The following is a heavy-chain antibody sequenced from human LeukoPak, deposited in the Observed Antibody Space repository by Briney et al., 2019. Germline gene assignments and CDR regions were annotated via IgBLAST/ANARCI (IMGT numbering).Heavy chain of an antibody. CDR2: IYTGGST. D-gene: IGHD1-14*01. Sequence: PGGSLRLSCAASGFAVGSNMSWVRQAPGKGLEWVSVIYTGGSTHYPDSVKGRFTISRDDSKNTVSLQMNSLRVEDTAMYYCARNLGTLATGGVALDIWGQGTMVTVSS. J-gene: IGHJ3*02. V-gene: IGHV3-66*01. CDR3: ARNLGTLATGGVALDI. CDR1: GFAVGSN.